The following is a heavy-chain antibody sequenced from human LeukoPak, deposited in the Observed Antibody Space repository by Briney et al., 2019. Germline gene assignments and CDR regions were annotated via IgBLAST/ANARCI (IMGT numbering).Heavy chain of an antibody. CDR1: GGSFSGYY. D-gene: IGHD5-12*01. Sequence: SETLSLTCAVYGGSFSGYYWSWFRQPPGKGLEWIGEINHSGSTNYNPSLKSRVTISVDTSKNQFSLKLCSVTAADTAVYYCARGEWLRSDDYWGQGTLVTVSS. CDR3: ARGEWLRSDDY. J-gene: IGHJ4*02. V-gene: IGHV4-34*01. CDR2: INHSGST.